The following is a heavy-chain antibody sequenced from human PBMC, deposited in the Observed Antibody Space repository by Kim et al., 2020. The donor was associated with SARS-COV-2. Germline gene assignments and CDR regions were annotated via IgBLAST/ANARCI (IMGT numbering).Heavy chain of an antibody. Sequence: GRFTISRDNSKNTLYLQMNSLRAEDTALYYCARDGTDYSNNWNYVLYFDYWGQGILVTVSS. V-gene: IGHV3-30*07. D-gene: IGHD1-7*01. CDR3: ARDGTDYSNNWNYVLYFDY. J-gene: IGHJ4*02.